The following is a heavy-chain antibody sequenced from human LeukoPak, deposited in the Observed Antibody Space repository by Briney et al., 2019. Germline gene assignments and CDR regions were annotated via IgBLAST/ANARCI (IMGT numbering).Heavy chain of an antibody. CDR3: ARDLAAAGGALY. D-gene: IGHD6-13*01. CDR1: GFTFSSYS. J-gene: IGHJ4*02. Sequence: AGGSLRLSCAASGFTFSSYSMNWVRQAPGKGLEWVSSISSSSSYIYYADSVKGRFTISRDNAKNSLYLQMNSLRAEDTAVYCCARDLAAAGGALYWGQGTLVTVSS. CDR2: ISSSSSYI. V-gene: IGHV3-21*01.